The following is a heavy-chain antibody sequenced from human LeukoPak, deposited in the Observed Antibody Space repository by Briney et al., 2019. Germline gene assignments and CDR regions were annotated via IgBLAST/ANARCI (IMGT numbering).Heavy chain of an antibody. CDR2: IYYSGSA. J-gene: IGHJ4*02. V-gene: IGHV4-59*01. CDR3: ASSIAARPLDY. CDR1: GGSISSYY. D-gene: IGHD6-6*01. Sequence: PSETLSLTCTVSGGSISSYYWSWIRQPPGKGLEWIGYIYYSGSANYNPSLKSRVTISVDTSKNQFSLKLSSVTAADTAVYYCASSIAARPLDYWGQGTLVTVSS.